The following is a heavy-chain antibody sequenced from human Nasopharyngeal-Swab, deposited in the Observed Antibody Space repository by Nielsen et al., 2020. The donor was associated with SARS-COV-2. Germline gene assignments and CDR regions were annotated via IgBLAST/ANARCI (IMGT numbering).Heavy chain of an antibody. V-gene: IGHV4-39*07. J-gene: IGHJ3*02. CDR2: ISYSGST. CDR3: ARATYYDYVWGSYRPGAFDI. D-gene: IGHD3-16*02. Sequence: WIRQPPGKGLEWIGSISYSGSTYYNPSLKSRVTISVDTSKNQFSLKLSSVTAADTAVYYCARATYYDYVWGSYRPGAFDIWGQGTMVTVSS.